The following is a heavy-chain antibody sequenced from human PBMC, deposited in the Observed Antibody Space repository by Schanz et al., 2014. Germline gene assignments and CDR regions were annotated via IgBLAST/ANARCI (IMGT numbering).Heavy chain of an antibody. CDR1: GFTFRSYG. V-gene: IGHV3-33*01. J-gene: IGHJ4*02. D-gene: IGHD6-13*01. Sequence: QVQLVESGGGVVQPGRSLRLSCAASGFTFRSYGMHWVRQAPGKGLEWVALISYDGSSKNHADSVKGRFTTSRDNGKKSMYLQMNSLRAEDTAVYYCARSGSSNWYFFDYWGQGTLVTVSS. CDR2: ISYDGSSK. CDR3: ARSGSSNWYFFDY.